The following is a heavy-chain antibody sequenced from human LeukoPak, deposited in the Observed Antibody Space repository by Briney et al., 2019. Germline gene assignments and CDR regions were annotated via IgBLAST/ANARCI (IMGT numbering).Heavy chain of an antibody. J-gene: IGHJ3*02. CDR2: ISAYNGNT. V-gene: IGHV1-18*01. Sequence: GASVKVSYKASGYTFTSYGISWVRQAPGQELEWMGWISAYNGNTNYAQKLQGRVTMTTDTSTSTAYMELRSLRSDDTAVYYCARGDAIVGAQDDAFDIWGQGTMVTVSS. CDR1: GYTFTSYG. D-gene: IGHD1-26*01. CDR3: ARGDAIVGAQDDAFDI.